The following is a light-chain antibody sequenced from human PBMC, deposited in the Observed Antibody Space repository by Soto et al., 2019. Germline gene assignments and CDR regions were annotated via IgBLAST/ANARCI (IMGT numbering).Light chain of an antibody. CDR3: SSYAGGNNLYV. J-gene: IGLJ1*01. V-gene: IGLV2-8*01. CDR1: SSDVGGYNY. Sequence: QSALTQPPSASGSPGQSVTISCTGTSSDVGGYNYVSWYQQHPGKAPKLMIYEVSKRPSGVPDRFSGSKSGNTASLTVSGLQAEDEADYYCSSYAGGNNLYVFGTGTKGTVL. CDR2: EVS.